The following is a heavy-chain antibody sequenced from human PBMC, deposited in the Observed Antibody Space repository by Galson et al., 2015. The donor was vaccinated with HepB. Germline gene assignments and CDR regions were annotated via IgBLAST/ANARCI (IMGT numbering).Heavy chain of an antibody. D-gene: IGHD3-10*01. J-gene: IGHJ6*02. CDR2: ISYDGSDK. CDR1: GFTFNSYA. CDR3: ARGLYYDGSGSYSAMDV. V-gene: IGHV3-30*04. Sequence: SLRLSCAASGFTFNSYAMHWVRQAPGKGLEWVAIISYDGSDKYYADSVKGRFTISRDNSKNTLYLQMSSLRAEDTAVYYCARGLYYDGSGSYSAMDVWGQGTTVTVSS.